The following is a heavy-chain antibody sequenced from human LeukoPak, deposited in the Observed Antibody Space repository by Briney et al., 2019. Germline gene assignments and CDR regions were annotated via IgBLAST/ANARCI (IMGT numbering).Heavy chain of an antibody. V-gene: IGHV4-39*07. CDR1: GGSISSSSYY. CDR3: AREPRSYCSGGSCYSRSYYYMDV. Sequence: SETLSLTCTVSGGSISSSSYYWGWIRQPPGKGLEWIGSIYYSGSTYYNPSLKSRVTISVDTSKNQFSLKLSSVTAADTAVYYCAREPRSYCSGGSCYSRSYYYMDVWGKGTTVTVSS. J-gene: IGHJ6*03. CDR2: IYYSGST. D-gene: IGHD2-15*01.